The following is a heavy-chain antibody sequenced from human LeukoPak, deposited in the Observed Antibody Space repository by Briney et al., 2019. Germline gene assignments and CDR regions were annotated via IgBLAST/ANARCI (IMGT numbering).Heavy chain of an antibody. CDR3: ARDSSGPAF. CDR1: GFTVSNNY. Sequence: GGSLRLSCAASGFTVSNNYMSWVRQAPGKGLEWVSVIYSDGGTFYSDSVKGRFTISRDYSKNTLYLQMNSLRADDTAVYYCARDSSGPAFWGQGTLVTVSS. J-gene: IGHJ4*02. D-gene: IGHD6-19*01. CDR2: IYSDGGT. V-gene: IGHV3-53*01.